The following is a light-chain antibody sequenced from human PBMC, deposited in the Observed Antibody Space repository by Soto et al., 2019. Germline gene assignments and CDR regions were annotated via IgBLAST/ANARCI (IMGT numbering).Light chain of an antibody. CDR3: QQYNNWPRT. CDR2: GAS. Sequence: EIVMTQSPATLSVSPGERATLSCRASQSVSSNLALYQQKPGQAPRLLIYGASTRATGIPARFSGSGSGTEFTLTISILQSEDFAVYYCQQYNNWPRTFGPGTKVDIK. J-gene: IGKJ3*01. V-gene: IGKV3-15*01. CDR1: QSVSSN.